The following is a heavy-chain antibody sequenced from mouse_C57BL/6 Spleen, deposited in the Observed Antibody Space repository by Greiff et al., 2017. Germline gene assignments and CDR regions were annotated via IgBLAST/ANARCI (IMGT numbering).Heavy chain of an antibody. CDR1: GFSLTSYG. V-gene: IGHV2-2*01. J-gene: IGHJ3*01. CDR3: ARNDDYEWFAY. Sequence: VQLVESGPGLVQPSQSLSITCTVSGFSLTSYGVHWVRQSPGKGLEWLGVIWSGGSTDYNAAFISRLSISKDNSKSQVFFKMNSLQADDTAIYYCARNDDYEWFAYWGQGTLVTVSA. CDR2: IWSGGST. D-gene: IGHD2-4*01.